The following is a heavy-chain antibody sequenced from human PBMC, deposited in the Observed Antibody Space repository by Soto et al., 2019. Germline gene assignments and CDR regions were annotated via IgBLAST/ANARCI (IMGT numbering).Heavy chain of an antibody. CDR1: GGSISSGDYY. V-gene: IGHV4-30-4*01. D-gene: IGHD2-2*01. Sequence: QVQLQESGPGLVKPSQTLSLTCTVSGGSISSGDYYWSWIRQPPGKGLEWIGYIYYSGSTYYNPSLKSRVTISVDTSKNQSALKLSSVTAADTAVYYCASCVPAAMGGWFDPWGQGTLVTVSS. CDR3: ASCVPAAMGGWFDP. J-gene: IGHJ5*02. CDR2: IYYSGST.